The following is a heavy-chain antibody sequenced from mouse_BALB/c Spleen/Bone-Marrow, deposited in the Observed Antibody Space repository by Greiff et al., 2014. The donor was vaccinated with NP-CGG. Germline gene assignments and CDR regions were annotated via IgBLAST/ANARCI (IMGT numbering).Heavy chain of an antibody. CDR2: IYPGDGDT. D-gene: IGHD1-1*01. CDR3: ARMGDYSYYFDY. J-gene: IGHJ2*01. V-gene: IGHV1-80*01. CDR1: GYAFSSYW. Sequence: VNVVESGAELVRPGSSVKISCKASGYAFSSYWMNWVKQRPGQGLEWIGQIYPGDGDTNYNGKFKGKATLTADKSSSTAYIQLSSLTSEDSAVYFCARMGDYSYYFDYWGQGTTLTVSS.